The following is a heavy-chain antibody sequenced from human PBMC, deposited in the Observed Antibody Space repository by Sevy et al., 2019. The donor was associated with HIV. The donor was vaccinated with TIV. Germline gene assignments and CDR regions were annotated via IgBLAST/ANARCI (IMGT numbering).Heavy chain of an antibody. CDR1: GYTFTTYD. CDR2: MSPNTGAT. J-gene: IGHJ6*02. CDR3: ARGGNGDFWSYEYYYYGMDV. V-gene: IGHV1-8*01. D-gene: IGHD3-3*01. Sequence: ASVKVPCAAFGYTFTTYDINWVRRAPGQGLEWMGWMSPNTGATGFAQKFQGRVTLTGNKSITTAYMELSSLTYEDTAIYYCARGGNGDFWSYEYYYYGMDVWGQGTTVTVSS.